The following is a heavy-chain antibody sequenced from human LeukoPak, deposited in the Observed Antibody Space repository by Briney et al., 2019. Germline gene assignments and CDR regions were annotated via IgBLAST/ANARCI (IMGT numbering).Heavy chain of an antibody. CDR2: IYTSGST. CDR3: ARILYYYDSSGYYSSVWFDP. CDR1: GGSISSGSYY. V-gene: IGHV4-61*02. J-gene: IGHJ5*02. D-gene: IGHD3-22*01. Sequence: SETLSLTCTVSGGSISSGSYYWSWIRQPAGKGLEWIGRIYTSGSTNYNPSLKSRVTISVDTSKNQFSLKLSSVTAADTAVYYCARILYYYDSSGYYSSVWFDPWGQGTLVTVSS.